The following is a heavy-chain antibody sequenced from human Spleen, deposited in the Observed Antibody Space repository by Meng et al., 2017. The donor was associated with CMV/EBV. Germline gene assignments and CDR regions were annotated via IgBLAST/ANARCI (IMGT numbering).Heavy chain of an antibody. V-gene: IGHV1-2*02. CDR1: GSTFTDYY. J-gene: IGHJ4*02. D-gene: IGHD5-24*01. Sequence: GSTFTDYYIPWVRQAPGQGLEWMGWINPNSGGTSYAQNFQGRVTMTRDTSISTAYMEVSSLRSDDTAVYYCSRAGLGFGGYNYNFDYWGQGTLVTVSS. CDR3: SRAGLGFGGYNYNFDY. CDR2: INPNSGGT.